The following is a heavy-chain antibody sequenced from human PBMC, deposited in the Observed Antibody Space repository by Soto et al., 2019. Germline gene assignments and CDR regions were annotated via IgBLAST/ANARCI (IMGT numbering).Heavy chain of an antibody. CDR2: VHTKIGVG. CDR1: GYTFNNYD. J-gene: IGHJ6*02. CDR3: AKGECGHYFGMDF. V-gene: IGHV1-8*01. Sequence: QVQLLQSGAEVKRPGSSVKVSCKASGYTFNNYDVDRVRQATGQGFEWMGRVHTKIGVGQYAPKFQGRVTMETNTSMSTAYLELTSLNAEDTALYFCAKGECGHYFGMDFWGQGTPVTVSS. D-gene: IGHD1-26*01.